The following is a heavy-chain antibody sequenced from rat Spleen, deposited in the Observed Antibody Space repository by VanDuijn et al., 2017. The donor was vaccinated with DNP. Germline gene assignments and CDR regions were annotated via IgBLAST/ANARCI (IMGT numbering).Heavy chain of an antibody. J-gene: IGHJ1*01. D-gene: IGHD1-10*01. CDR1: GFTFSAYY. V-gene: IGHV5-25*01. CDR2: ITNSGGNT. Sequence: EVQLVESGGGLVQPGRSLKLSCAASGFTFSAYYMAWVRQAPTKSLEWVASITNSGGNTYYRDSVKGRFTISRDNAEDTVYLQMNRLRSEDTATYYCARGNNNYPYWSFDFWGPGTMVTVSS. CDR3: ARGNNNYPYWSFDF.